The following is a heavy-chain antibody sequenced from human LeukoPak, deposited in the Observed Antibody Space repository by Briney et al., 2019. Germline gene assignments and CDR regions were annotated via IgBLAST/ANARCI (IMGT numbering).Heavy chain of an antibody. V-gene: IGHV1-2*02. CDR3: ARDAEDYGDYDGGDYYYYYMDV. Sequence: GASVKVSCKASGYTFTGSYLHWVRQAPGQGLEWMGWLNPNSGDTKDALKFQGRVTMTRDTSISTAYMELSRLRSDDTAVYYCARDAEDYGDYDGGDYYYYYMDVWGKGTTVTVSS. D-gene: IGHD4-17*01. J-gene: IGHJ6*03. CDR1: GYTFTGSY. CDR2: LNPNSGDT.